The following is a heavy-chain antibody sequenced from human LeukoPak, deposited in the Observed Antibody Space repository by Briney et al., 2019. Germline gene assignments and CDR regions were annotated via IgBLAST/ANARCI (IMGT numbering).Heavy chain of an antibody. CDR2: INNSGGST. CDR3: AREDCSGGSCLDAFDI. CDR1: GFTFSTYA. J-gene: IGHJ3*02. V-gene: IGHV3-23*01. D-gene: IGHD2-15*01. Sequence: GGSLRLSCAASGFTFSTYAMSWVRQAPGKGLEWVSTINNSGGSTYYADSVKGRFTISRDNAKNTLYLQMNSLRAEDTAVYYCAREDCSGGSCLDAFDIWGQGTMVTVSS.